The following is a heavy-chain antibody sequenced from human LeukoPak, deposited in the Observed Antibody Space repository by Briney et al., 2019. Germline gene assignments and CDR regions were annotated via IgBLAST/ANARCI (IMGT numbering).Heavy chain of an antibody. D-gene: IGHD6-13*01. Sequence: PGGSLRLSCAASGFTVSSNYMSWVRQAPGKGLEWVSVIYSGGSTYYADSVKGRFTISRDNSKNTLYLQMNSLRAEDTAVYYCARELPAYSSSWYGNYYYGMDVWGQGTTVTVSS. CDR1: GFTVSSNY. CDR2: IYSGGST. CDR3: ARELPAYSSSWYGNYYYGMDV. J-gene: IGHJ6*02. V-gene: IGHV3-66*01.